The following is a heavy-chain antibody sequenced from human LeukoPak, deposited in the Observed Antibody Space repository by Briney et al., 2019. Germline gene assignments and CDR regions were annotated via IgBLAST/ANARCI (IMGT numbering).Heavy chain of an antibody. Sequence: PGGSLRLSCAASEFTFSSYTMNWVRQAPGKGLEWVSAISGSGGSTYYADSVKGRFTISRDNSKNTLYLQMNSLRAEDTAVYYCAKDWRYYDILTGPWGQGTLVTVSS. D-gene: IGHD3-9*01. J-gene: IGHJ5*02. CDR3: AKDWRYYDILTGP. CDR2: ISGSGGST. CDR1: EFTFSSYT. V-gene: IGHV3-23*01.